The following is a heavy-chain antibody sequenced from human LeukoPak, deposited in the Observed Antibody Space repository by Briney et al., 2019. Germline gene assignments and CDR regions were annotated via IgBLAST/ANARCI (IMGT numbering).Heavy chain of an antibody. D-gene: IGHD3-22*01. CDR2: ISYDGSNK. J-gene: IGHJ4*02. CDR1: GFTFSNYA. V-gene: IGHV3-30*04. CDR3: AKEQGSYYDRHQNFDY. Sequence: PGGSLRLSCAASGFTFSNYAMHWVRQAPGKGLEWVAVISYDGSNKYYTDSMRGRFTISRDNSKNTLYLQMNSLRAEDTAVYYCAKEQGSYYDRHQNFDYWGQGTLVTVSS.